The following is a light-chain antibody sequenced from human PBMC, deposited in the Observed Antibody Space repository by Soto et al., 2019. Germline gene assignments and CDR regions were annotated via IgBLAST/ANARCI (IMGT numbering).Light chain of an antibody. CDR3: SSYTSSSPPVV. Sequence: QSALTQPASVSGSPGQSITISCTGTSSDVGGYNYVSWYQQHPGKAPKLMIYDVSNRPSGVSNRFAGSKSGNTASLTISGLQAEDEADYNCSSYTSSSPPVVFGGRTKLTVL. CDR2: DVS. V-gene: IGLV2-14*01. J-gene: IGLJ2*01. CDR1: SSDVGGYNY.